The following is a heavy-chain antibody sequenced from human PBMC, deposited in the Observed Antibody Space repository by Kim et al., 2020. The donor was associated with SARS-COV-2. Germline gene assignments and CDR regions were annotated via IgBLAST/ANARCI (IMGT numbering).Heavy chain of an antibody. D-gene: IGHD3-22*01. V-gene: IGHV3-21*01. CDR1: GFTFSSYS. CDR3: ARDQGVDYYDSSGYFDY. Sequence: GGSLRLSCAASGFTFSSYSMNWVRQAPGKGLEWVSSISSSSSYIYYADSVKGRFTSSRDNAKNSLYLQMNSLRAEDTAVYYCARDQGVDYYDSSGYFDYWGQGTLVTVSS. J-gene: IGHJ4*02. CDR2: ISSSSSYI.